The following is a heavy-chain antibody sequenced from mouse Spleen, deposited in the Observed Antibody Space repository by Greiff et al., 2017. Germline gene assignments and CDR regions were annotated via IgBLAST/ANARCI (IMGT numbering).Heavy chain of an antibody. CDR2: INPNNGGT. CDR3: ARGNWDWFAY. J-gene: IGHJ3*01. Sequence: EVKLMESGPELVKPGASVKIPCKASGYTFTDYNMDWVKQSHGKSLEWIGDINPNNGGTIYNQKFKGKATLTVDKSSSTAYMELRSLTSEDTAVYYCARGNWDWFAYWGQGTLVTVSA. V-gene: IGHV1-18*01. D-gene: IGHD4-1*01. CDR1: GYTFTDYN.